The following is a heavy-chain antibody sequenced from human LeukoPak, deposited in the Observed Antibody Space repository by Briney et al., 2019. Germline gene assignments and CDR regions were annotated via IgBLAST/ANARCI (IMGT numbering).Heavy chain of an antibody. CDR1: GGSISSYY. Sequence: PSETLSLTCTVSGGSISSYYWSWIRQPPGKGLEWIGYIYYSGSTNYNPSLKSRVTISVDTSKNQFSLKLSSVTAADTAVYYCARGSSDFWSGYYTWSDPWGQGTLVTVSS. CDR2: IYYSGST. J-gene: IGHJ5*02. CDR3: ARGSSDFWSGYYTWSDP. V-gene: IGHV4-59*01. D-gene: IGHD3-3*01.